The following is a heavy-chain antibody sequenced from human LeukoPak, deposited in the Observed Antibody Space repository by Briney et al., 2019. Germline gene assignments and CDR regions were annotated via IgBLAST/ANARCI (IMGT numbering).Heavy chain of an antibody. V-gene: IGHV3-23*01. D-gene: IGHD5-18*01. Sequence: GGSLRLSCAASGFTFSSHAMSWVRQTPGKGLEWVSGISGSGGTTNYADSVRGRFTISRDNSKSTLYMQMNSLRAEDTAVYYCARQRGLQLWIPIDYWGQGTLVTVSS. CDR1: GFTFSSHA. CDR3: ARQRGLQLWIPIDY. CDR2: ISGSGGTT. J-gene: IGHJ4*02.